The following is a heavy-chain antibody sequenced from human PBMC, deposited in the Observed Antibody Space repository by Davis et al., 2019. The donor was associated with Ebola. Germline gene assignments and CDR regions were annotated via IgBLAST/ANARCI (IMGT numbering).Heavy chain of an antibody. CDR1: GFTFSSYW. J-gene: IGHJ4*02. D-gene: IGHD6-6*01. Sequence: PGGSLRLSCAASGFTFSSYWMSWVRQAPGKGLEWISILYSGGTTYYADSMKGRFTISRDNSKNTLYLQMNSLRAEDTAMYYCARSEYSSSGGYFDYWGQGTLVTVSS. CDR2: LYSGGTT. V-gene: IGHV3-53*01. CDR3: ARSEYSSSGGYFDY.